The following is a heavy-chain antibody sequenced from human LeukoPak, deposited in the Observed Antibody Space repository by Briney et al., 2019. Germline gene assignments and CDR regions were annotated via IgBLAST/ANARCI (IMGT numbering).Heavy chain of an antibody. J-gene: IGHJ6*02. CDR2: ISAYNGNT. CDR1: GYTFTSYG. V-gene: IGHV1-18*01. Sequence: ASVKVSCKASGYTFTSYGISWVRQAPGQGLEWMGWISAYNGNTNYAQKFQERVTITRDMSTSTAYMELSSLRSEDTAVYYCAAPAAPYYYYGMDVWGQGTTVTVSS. D-gene: IGHD2-2*01. CDR3: AAPAAPYYYYGMDV.